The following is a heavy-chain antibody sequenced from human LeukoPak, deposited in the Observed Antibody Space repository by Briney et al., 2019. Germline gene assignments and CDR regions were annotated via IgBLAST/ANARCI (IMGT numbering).Heavy chain of an antibody. CDR3: ARGRLWLNY. J-gene: IGHJ4*02. D-gene: IGHD5-18*01. CDR1: GGSISSGGYS. CDR2: IYYTGNT. V-gene: IGHV4-30-4*07. Sequence: SQTLSLTCAVSGGSISSGGYSWSWIRQPPGKAMEFIAYIYYTGNTYFNPSLKSRVTISVDTSKNQFSLKLSSVTAADTAVYYCARGRLWLNYWGQGTLVTVSS.